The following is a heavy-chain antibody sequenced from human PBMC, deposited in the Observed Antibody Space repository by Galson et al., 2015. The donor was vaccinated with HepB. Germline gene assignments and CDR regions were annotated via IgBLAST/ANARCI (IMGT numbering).Heavy chain of an antibody. J-gene: IGHJ6*03. V-gene: IGHV1-69*13. CDR3: ARGVVVVPAGTYSYYYYMDV. CDR2: IVTIFGTA. Sequence: SVKVSCKASGGTFSSYAITWVRQAPGQGLEWMGGIVTIFGTANYAQKFQGKVTITADESTSTAYMELSSLRSEDTAVYYCARGVVVVPAGTYSYYYYMDVWGKGTTVIVSS. D-gene: IGHD2-2*01. CDR1: GGTFSSYA.